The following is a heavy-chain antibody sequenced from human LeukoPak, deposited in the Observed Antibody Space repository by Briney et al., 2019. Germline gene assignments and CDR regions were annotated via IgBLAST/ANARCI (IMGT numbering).Heavy chain of an antibody. CDR2: IYTSGST. Sequence: PSETPSLTCTVSGGSISSYYWSWIRQPAGKGLEWMGRIYTSGSTNYNPSLKSRVTMSVDTSKNQFSLKLSSVTAADTAVYYCARDGGSEGGSYYVHYYYYYYMDVWGKGTTVTVSS. V-gene: IGHV4-4*07. CDR1: GGSISSYY. CDR3: ARDGGSEGGSYYVHYYYYYYMDV. D-gene: IGHD1-26*01. J-gene: IGHJ6*03.